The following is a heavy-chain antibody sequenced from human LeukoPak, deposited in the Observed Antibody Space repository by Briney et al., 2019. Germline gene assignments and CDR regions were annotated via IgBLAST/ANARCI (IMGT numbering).Heavy chain of an antibody. CDR3: ATSNLVMSAAAVDGAFDI. CDR1: GYTFTSYG. D-gene: IGHD6-13*01. CDR2: FDPEDGET. Sequence: GASVKVSCKASGYTFTSYGISWVRQAPGKGLEWMGGFDPEDGETIYAQKFQGRVTMTEDTSTDTAYMELSSLRSEDTAVYYCATSNLVMSAAAVDGAFDIWGQGTMVTVSS. J-gene: IGHJ3*02. V-gene: IGHV1-24*01.